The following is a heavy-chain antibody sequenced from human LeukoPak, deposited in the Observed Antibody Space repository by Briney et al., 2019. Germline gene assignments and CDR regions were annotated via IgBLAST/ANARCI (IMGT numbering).Heavy chain of an antibody. J-gene: IGHJ3*02. CDR2: IYYSGGT. CDR3: ARDKTYYYDSSGYHAFDI. V-gene: IGHV4-31*03. CDR1: GGSISSGGYY. Sequence: SETLSLTCTVSGGSISSGGYYWSWIRQHPGKGLEWIGYIYYSGGTYYNPSLKSRVTISVDTSKNQFSLKLSSVTAADTAVYYCARDKTYYYDSSGYHAFDIWGQGTMVTVSS. D-gene: IGHD3-22*01.